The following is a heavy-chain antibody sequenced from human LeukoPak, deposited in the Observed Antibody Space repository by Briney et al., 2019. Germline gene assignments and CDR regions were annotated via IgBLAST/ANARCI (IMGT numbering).Heavy chain of an antibody. D-gene: IGHD4-11*01. CDR1: GGTFSSYA. Sequence: SVKVSCKASGGTFSSYAVSWVRQAPGQGLEWMGGIIPIFGTANYAQKFQGRVTITTDESTSTAYMELSSLRSEDTAVYYCASSYSNYDWFDPWGQGTLVTVSS. CDR3: ASSYSNYDWFDP. CDR2: IIPIFGTA. V-gene: IGHV1-69*05. J-gene: IGHJ5*02.